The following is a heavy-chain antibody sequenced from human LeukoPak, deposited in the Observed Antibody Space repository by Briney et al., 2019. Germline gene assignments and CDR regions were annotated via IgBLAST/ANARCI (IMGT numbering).Heavy chain of an antibody. Sequence: PSQTLSLTCTVSGGSISSGDYYWSWIRQPPGKGLEWIGYIYYSGGTYYNPSLKSRVTISVDTSKNQFSLKLSSVTAADTAVYYCARDSYEDIVVVPAANWGQGTLVTVSS. J-gene: IGHJ4*02. V-gene: IGHV4-30-4*08. CDR1: GGSISSGDYY. CDR3: ARDSYEDIVVVPAAN. D-gene: IGHD2-2*01. CDR2: IYYSGGT.